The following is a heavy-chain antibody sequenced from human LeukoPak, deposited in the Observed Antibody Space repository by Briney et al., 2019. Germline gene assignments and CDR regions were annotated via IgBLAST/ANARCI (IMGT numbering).Heavy chain of an antibody. V-gene: IGHV3-7*01. Sequence: GGSLRLSCAASGFTFSTYWMSWVRKAPGKGLEWVANIKQDGSDIYYVDSVKGRFTISRDNAKNSLYLQMSSLRAEDTAVYYCTRGGRLHPQSPYWGQGTLVTVSS. CDR3: TRGGRLHPQSPY. J-gene: IGHJ4*02. CDR2: IKQDGSDI. D-gene: IGHD3-16*01. CDR1: GFTFSTYW.